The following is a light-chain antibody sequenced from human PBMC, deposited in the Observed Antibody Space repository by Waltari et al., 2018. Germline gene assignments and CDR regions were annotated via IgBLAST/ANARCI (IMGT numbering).Light chain of an antibody. J-gene: IGLJ3*02. CDR3: MFWPSNVWV. CDR2: YNSDSEK. V-gene: IGLV5-37*01. Sequence: QPVLTQPPSSSASPGESARLTCTLPSDINVGDFIIHWYQQNPGTPPRFLLYYNSDSEKAQGSGVPSRFSGSKDASANAGILLISGLQSEDEADYYCMFWPSNVWVFGGGTKLTVL. CDR1: SDINVGDFI.